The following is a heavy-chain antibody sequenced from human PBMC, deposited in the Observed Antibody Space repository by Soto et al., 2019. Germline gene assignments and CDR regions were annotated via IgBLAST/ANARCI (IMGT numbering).Heavy chain of an antibody. J-gene: IGHJ6*03. CDR1: GASINIEGYY. CDR2: IYYTGST. D-gene: IGHD1-26*01. V-gene: IGHV4-31*03. Sequence: QVQLQESGPGLVKPSQSLSLTCTVTGASINIEGYYWSWIRQHPVKGLEWIGYIYYTGSTFSNPALGSRVSIAHDASQNQFSLQLTSVTAADTAGDFCVRVHNWDTTYYADVWGKGTTVTVSS. CDR3: VRVHNWDTTYYADV.